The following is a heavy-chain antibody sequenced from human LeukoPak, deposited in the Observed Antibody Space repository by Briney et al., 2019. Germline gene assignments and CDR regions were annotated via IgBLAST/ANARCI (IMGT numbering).Heavy chain of an antibody. D-gene: IGHD5-24*01. CDR3: ARDADGYED. CDR2: IKEDGSED. Sequence: GGSLRLSCAASGFTFSRAWMSWVRQVPGKGLEWVANIKEDGSEDYYADSVKGRFAISKGNAKNSLYLQMNNLRAEDTAMYYCARDADGYEDWGQGTLIIVSS. J-gene: IGHJ4*02. V-gene: IGHV3-7*01. CDR1: GFTFSRAW.